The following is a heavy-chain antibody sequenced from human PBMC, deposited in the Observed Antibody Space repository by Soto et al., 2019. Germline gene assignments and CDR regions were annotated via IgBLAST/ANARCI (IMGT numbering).Heavy chain of an antibody. CDR1: GFTFDDYA. D-gene: IGHD6-6*01. CDR2: ISWNSGSI. CDR3: AKGKGAARAYYYYYGMDV. V-gene: IGHV3-9*01. J-gene: IGHJ6*02. Sequence: EVQLVESGGGLVQPGRSLRLSCAASGFTFDDYAMHWVRQAPGKGLEWVSGISWNSGSIGYADSVKGRFTISRDNXKXSXXLQMNSLRAEDTALYYCAKGKGAARAYYYYYGMDVWGQGTTVTVSS.